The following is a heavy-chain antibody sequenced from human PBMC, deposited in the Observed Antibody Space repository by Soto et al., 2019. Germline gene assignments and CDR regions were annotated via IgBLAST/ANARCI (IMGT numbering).Heavy chain of an antibody. Sequence: QVQLQESGPGLVKPSQTLSLTCTVSGGSISSGGYYWSWIRQHPGKGLEWIGYIYYSGSTYYNPSLMSHVTISVDTSKNQSSLKLSSVTAADTAVYYCASRGYSYGFSLGMDVWGQGTTVTVSS. CDR3: ASRGYSYGFSLGMDV. D-gene: IGHD5-18*01. CDR1: GGSISSGGYY. J-gene: IGHJ6*02. V-gene: IGHV4-31*01. CDR2: IYYSGST.